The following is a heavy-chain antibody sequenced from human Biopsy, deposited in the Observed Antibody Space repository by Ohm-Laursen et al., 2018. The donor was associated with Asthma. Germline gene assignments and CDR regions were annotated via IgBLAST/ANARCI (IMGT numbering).Heavy chain of an antibody. V-gene: IGHV3-30-3*01. J-gene: IGHJ4*02. D-gene: IGHD6-19*01. CDR2: ISYDGSSI. CDR3: AREGVAGTHIED. CDR1: RFTYA. Sequence: SLRLSCAASRFTYAMHWVRQAPGKGLEWAAVISYDGSSIYYADSVKGRFTISLDNSKNTLSLQMNSLTAEDTAVYYSAREGVAGTHIEDWGQGTLVTVSS.